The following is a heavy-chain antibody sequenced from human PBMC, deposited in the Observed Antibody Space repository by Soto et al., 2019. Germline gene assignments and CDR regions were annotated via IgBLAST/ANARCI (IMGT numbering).Heavy chain of an antibody. CDR2: IRNKQNSRTT. CDR1: GFTFSDYY. CDR3: TRTTGGKGDFYF. V-gene: IGHV3-72*01. D-gene: IGHD2-8*02. J-gene: IGHJ4*02. Sequence: EVQLVESGGGLVQPGGSLRLSCLASGFTFSDYYMDCVRQAPGKGLEWVGRIRNKQNSRTTEYAASVRGRFTISRDDSESSLYLQMDSLHDEVTALYYCTRTTGGKGDFYFWGQGTLVTVSS.